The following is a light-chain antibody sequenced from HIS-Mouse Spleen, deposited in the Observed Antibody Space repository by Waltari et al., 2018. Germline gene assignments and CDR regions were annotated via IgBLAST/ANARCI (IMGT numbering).Light chain of an antibody. Sequence: TQAPISLPVTLGQPASLSRRASQSLVHRDGNTYLNWFPQRPGQSPRRLIYKVSNRDSGVPDRFSGSGSGTDFTLKISRVEAEDVGVYYCMQGTHWPFTFGPGTKVDIK. CDR3: MQGTHWPFT. V-gene: IGKV2-30*02. CDR2: KVS. CDR1: QSLVHRDGNTY. J-gene: IGKJ3*01.